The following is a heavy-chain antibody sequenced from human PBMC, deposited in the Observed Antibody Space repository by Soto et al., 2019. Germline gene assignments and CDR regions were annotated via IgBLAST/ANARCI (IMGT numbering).Heavy chain of an antibody. CDR3: ARECRGPNCPHDGFDL. CDR1: GYTFTSFD. J-gene: IGHJ3*01. D-gene: IGHD7-27*01. V-gene: IGHV1-8*01. CDR2: MNAQNGNS. Sequence: QVQLVQSGADVKKPGASVKVSCKASGYTFTSFDINWVRQAPGQGLEWLGWMNAQNGNSGSAQKFQGRVTTTRATSIDTAYMELSSVRSEDTAIYYCARECRGPNCPHDGFDLWGQGTLVTVSS.